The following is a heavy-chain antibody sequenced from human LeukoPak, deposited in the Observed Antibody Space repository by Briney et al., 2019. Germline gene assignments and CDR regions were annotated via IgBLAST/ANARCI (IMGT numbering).Heavy chain of an antibody. Sequence: PGGSLRLSCAASGFIFSDYGFHWVRQAPGKGLEWVALIWYDGTKKYYADSVKGRFTISRDDSKNTLDLQMNSLRAVDTAVYYCARDGCSTTSCFDSWGQGTLVTVSS. V-gene: IGHV3-33*01. CDR3: ARDGCSTTSCFDS. CDR2: IWYDGTKK. D-gene: IGHD2/OR15-2a*01. J-gene: IGHJ4*02. CDR1: GFIFSDYG.